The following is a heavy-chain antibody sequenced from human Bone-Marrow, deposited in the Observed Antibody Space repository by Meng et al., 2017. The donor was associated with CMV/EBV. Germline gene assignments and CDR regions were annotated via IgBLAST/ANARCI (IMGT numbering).Heavy chain of an antibody. CDR3: ARETYDFWSGYHYYYGMDV. D-gene: IGHD3-3*01. J-gene: IGHJ6*01. Sequence: GGSLRLSCAASGFTFSSYSMNWVRQAPGKGLEWVSSISSSSSYIYYADSVKGRFTISRDNAKNSLYLQMNSLRAEDTAVYYCARETYDFWSGYHYYYGMDVWGQGYTVTGSS. CDR1: GFTFSSYS. V-gene: IGHV3-21*01. CDR2: ISSSSSYI.